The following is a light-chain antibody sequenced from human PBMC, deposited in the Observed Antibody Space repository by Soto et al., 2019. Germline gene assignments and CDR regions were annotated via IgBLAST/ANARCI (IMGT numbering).Light chain of an antibody. J-gene: IGKJ4*01. V-gene: IGKV3-20*01. CDR1: QSVSSSY. Sequence: EIVLTQSPGTLSLSPGERATLSCRASQSVSSSYLAWYQQKPGQAPRLFIYGASRRATGIPDRFSDSGSGSDFTLTISRLQPEDFAVYYCQQYGSSVTFGGGTKVEIK. CDR3: QQYGSSVT. CDR2: GAS.